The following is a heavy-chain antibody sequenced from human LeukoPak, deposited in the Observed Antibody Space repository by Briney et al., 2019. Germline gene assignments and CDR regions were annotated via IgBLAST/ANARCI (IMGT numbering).Heavy chain of an antibody. CDR2: IKQDGSEK. CDR1: GFTFSSYC. J-gene: IGHJ4*02. Sequence: GGSLRLSCAASGFTFSSYCMSWVRQAPGKGLEWVANIKQDGSEKYYVDSVKGRFTISRDNARNTLYLQMNSLRAEDTAVYYCAKSDYFDSWGQGTLVTVSS. V-gene: IGHV3-7*01. CDR3: AKSDYFDS.